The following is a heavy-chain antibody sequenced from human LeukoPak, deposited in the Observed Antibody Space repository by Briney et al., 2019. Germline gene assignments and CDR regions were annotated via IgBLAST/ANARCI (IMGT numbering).Heavy chain of an antibody. CDR1: GGSFSGYY. Sequence: PSETLSLTCAVYGGSFSGYYWSWIRQPPGKGLEWIGEINHSGSTNYNPSLKSRVTISVDTSKNQFSLKLSSVTAADTAVYYCARIGYCSSTSCHTTDVWGQGTTVTVSS. V-gene: IGHV4-34*01. D-gene: IGHD2-2*02. CDR3: ARIGYCSSTSCHTTDV. CDR2: INHSGST. J-gene: IGHJ6*02.